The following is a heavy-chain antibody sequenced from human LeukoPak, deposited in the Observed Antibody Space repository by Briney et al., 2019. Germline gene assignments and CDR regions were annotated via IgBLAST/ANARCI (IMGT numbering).Heavy chain of an antibody. Sequence: SETLSLTCTVSGGSISSGSYYWSWIRQPAGKGLEWIGRIYTSGSTNYNPSLKSRVTMSVDTSKNQFSLKLSSVTAADTAVYYCARDSEWLRPFDYWGQGTLVTVSS. D-gene: IGHD3-3*01. V-gene: IGHV4-61*02. J-gene: IGHJ4*02. CDR2: IYTSGST. CDR3: ARDSEWLRPFDY. CDR1: GGSISSGSYY.